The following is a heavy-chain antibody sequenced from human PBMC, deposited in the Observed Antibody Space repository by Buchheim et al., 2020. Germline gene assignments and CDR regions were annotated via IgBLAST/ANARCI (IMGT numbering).Heavy chain of an antibody. J-gene: IGHJ4*02. CDR2: TNSDGSST. CDR3: ARDPTMIRRVTSSQFDY. CDR1: GFTLTNYW. Sequence: EVQLVESGGDLVQPGGSLRLSCVASGFTLTNYWMHWVRQAPGKGLVWVSRTNSDGSSTAYADSVQGRFTISRDNAKNTLYLQMNSLRAEDTAVYYCARDPTMIRRVTSSQFDYWGQGTL. V-gene: IGHV3-74*01. D-gene: IGHD3-10*01.